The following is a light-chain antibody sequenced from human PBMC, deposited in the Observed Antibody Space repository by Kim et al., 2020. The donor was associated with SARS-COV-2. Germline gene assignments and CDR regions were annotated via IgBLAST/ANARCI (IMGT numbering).Light chain of an antibody. Sequence: QSALTQPRSVSGSPGQSVTISCTGTSSDVGGYNYVSWYQQHPGKAPKLMIYDVSKWPSGVPDRFSGSKSGNTASLTISGLQAEDEADYYYCSYAGSYTYVFGTGTKVTVL. CDR2: DVS. V-gene: IGLV2-11*01. CDR1: SSDVGGYNY. CDR3: CSYAGSYTYV. J-gene: IGLJ1*01.